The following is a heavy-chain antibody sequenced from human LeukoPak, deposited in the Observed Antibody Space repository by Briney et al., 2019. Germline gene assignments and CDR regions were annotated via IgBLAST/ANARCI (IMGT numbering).Heavy chain of an antibody. D-gene: IGHD2-2*02. CDR1: GFTFSSYG. J-gene: IGHJ4*02. V-gene: IGHV3-30*02. CDR2: IRYDGSNK. Sequence: GGSLRLSCAASGFTFSSYGMHWVRQAPGKGLEWVAFIRYDGSNKYYADSVKGRFTISRDNSKNTLYLQMNSLRAEDTAVYYCASGCSSTSCYTRHMTPLFDYWGQGTLVTVSS. CDR3: ASGCSSTSCYTRHMTPLFDY.